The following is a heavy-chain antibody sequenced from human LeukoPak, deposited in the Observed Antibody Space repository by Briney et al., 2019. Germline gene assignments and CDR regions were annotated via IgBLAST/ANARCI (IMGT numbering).Heavy chain of an antibody. V-gene: IGHV4-34*01. CDR2: INHSGST. CDR3: ARWGAPPDY. J-gene: IGHJ4*02. D-gene: IGHD3-16*01. CDR1: GGSFSGYY. Sequence: SETLSLTCAVYGGSFSGYYWSWIRQPPGKGLEWIGEINHSGSTNYNPSLKSRVTISVDTSKNQLSLKLSSVTAADTAVYYCARWGAPPDYWGQGTLVTVSS.